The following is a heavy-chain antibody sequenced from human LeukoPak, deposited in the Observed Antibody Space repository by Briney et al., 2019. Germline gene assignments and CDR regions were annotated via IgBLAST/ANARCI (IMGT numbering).Heavy chain of an antibody. Sequence: SQTLSLTCTVSGGSISSGGYYWSWIRQHPGKGPEWIGYIYYSGSTYYNPSLKSRVTISVDTSKNQFSLKLSSVTAADTAVYYCARVLRGRGPFDYWGQGTLVTVSS. D-gene: IGHD3-10*01. CDR3: ARVLRGRGPFDY. V-gene: IGHV4-31*03. CDR1: GGSISSGGYY. J-gene: IGHJ4*02. CDR2: IYYSGST.